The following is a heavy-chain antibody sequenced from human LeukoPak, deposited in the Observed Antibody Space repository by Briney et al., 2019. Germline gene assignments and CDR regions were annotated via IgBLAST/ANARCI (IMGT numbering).Heavy chain of an antibody. J-gene: IGHJ5*02. CDR2: ISGSGGST. D-gene: IGHD2-15*01. V-gene: IGHV3-23*01. CDR3: AKTRARVVGNSWFDP. CDR1: GFTFSSYA. Sequence: GGSLRLSCAASGFTFSSYAMSWVRQAPGKGLEWVSAISGSGGSTYYADSVKGRFTISRDNSKNTLYLQMNSLRDEDTAVYYCAKTRARVVGNSWFDPWGQGTLVTVSS.